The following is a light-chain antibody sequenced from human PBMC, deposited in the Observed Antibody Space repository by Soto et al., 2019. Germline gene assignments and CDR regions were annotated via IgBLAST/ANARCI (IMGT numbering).Light chain of an antibody. Sequence: QPVLTQPPSVSGAPGQRVSISCTGTSSNIGAGYDVHWYQHLPGTAPKLLIFGDINRPSGVPDRFSGSKSGTSASLAITGLQAEDEGDYYCQSYDSSLSISVFGGGTKLTVL. CDR2: GDI. V-gene: IGLV1-40*01. J-gene: IGLJ2*01. CDR3: QSYDSSLSISV. CDR1: SSNIGAGYD.